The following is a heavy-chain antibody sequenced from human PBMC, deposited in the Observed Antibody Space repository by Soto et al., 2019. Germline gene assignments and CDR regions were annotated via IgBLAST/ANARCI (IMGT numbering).Heavy chain of an antibody. CDR1: VFTCSSYA. J-gene: IGHJ4*02. D-gene: IGHD4-4*01. Sequence: GSLRLSCAASVFTCSSYAMHWVRQAPGKGLEWVAVISYDGSNKYYADSVKGRFTISRDNSKNTLYLQMNSLRAEDTAVYYCARALTTTVTTFPDYWGQGTLVTVSS. V-gene: IGHV3-30-3*01. CDR2: ISYDGSNK. CDR3: ARALTTTVTTFPDY.